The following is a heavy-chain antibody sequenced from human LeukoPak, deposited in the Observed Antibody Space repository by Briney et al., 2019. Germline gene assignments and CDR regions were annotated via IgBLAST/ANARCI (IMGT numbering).Heavy chain of an antibody. CDR1: GGSISTYY. Sequence: SETLSLTCTVSGGSISTYYWSWIRQPPGKGLEWIGYIYYSGSTNYNPSLKSRVTISVDTSKNQFSLKLTSVTAADTAVYYCARTIGYYNYMDVWGKGTTVTISS. V-gene: IGHV4-59*01. CDR3: ARTIGYYNYMDV. CDR2: IYYSGST. J-gene: IGHJ6*03.